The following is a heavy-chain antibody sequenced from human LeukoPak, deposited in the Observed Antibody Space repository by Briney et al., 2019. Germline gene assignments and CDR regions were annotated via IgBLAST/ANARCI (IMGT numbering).Heavy chain of an antibody. Sequence: GGSLRLSCAASGFTFSSYSMNSVRQAPGKGLEWVSPISSSSSYIDYADSVKGRSTISRDNAKNSLYLQMNSLRAEDTAVYYCARELPANYWGQGTLVTVSS. J-gene: IGHJ4*02. CDR3: ARELPANY. CDR1: GFTFSSYS. D-gene: IGHD2-15*01. CDR2: ISSSSSYI. V-gene: IGHV3-21*01.